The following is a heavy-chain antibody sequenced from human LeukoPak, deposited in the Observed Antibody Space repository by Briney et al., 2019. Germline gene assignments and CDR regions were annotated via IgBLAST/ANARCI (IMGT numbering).Heavy chain of an antibody. D-gene: IGHD6-6*01. CDR1: GGTFNSYS. CDR3: ARGRVGSSSRGGYYYMDV. Sequence: SVTVSYLASGGTFNSYSISWVRQAPGQGREWLGGIIPIFGTANYAKKFQGRVTITTDESTSTAYMELSSLRSEDTAVYYCARGRVGSSSRGGYYYMDVGGKGTTV. J-gene: IGHJ6*03. CDR2: IIPIFGTA. V-gene: IGHV1-69*05.